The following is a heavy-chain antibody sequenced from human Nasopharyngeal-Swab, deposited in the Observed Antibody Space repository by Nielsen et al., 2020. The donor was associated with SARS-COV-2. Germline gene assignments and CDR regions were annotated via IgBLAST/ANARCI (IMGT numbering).Heavy chain of an antibody. D-gene: IGHD5-18*01. V-gene: IGHV1-2*06. CDR2: INPNSGGT. CDR1: GYTFTGYY. CDR3: ARGDSYGASWYFDL. J-gene: IGHJ2*01. Sequence: AAVKVSCKASGYTFTGYYMHWVRQAPGQGLEGMGRINPNSGGTNYAQKFQGRVTMTRDTSISTAYMELSRLRSDDTAVYYCARGDSYGASWYFDLWGRGTLVTVSS.